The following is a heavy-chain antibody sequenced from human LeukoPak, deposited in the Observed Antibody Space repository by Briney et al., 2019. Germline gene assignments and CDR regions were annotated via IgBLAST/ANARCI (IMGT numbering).Heavy chain of an antibody. CDR2: ISYDGSNK. CDR3: AKKRAAAGSFFDY. V-gene: IGHV3-30*18. J-gene: IGHJ4*02. Sequence: GGSLRLSCAASGFTFSSYGMHWVRQAPGKGLEWVAVISYDGSNKYYADSVKGRFTISRDNSKNTLYLQMNSLRAEDTAVYYCAKKRAAAGSFFDYWGQGTPVTVSS. CDR1: GFTFSSYG. D-gene: IGHD6-13*01.